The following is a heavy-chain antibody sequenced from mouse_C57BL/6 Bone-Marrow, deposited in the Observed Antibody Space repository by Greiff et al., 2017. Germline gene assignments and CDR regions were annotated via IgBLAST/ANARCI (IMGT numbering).Heavy chain of an antibody. CDR3: ARRSLPARFAY. CDR2: ISSGGSYT. CDR1: GFTFSSYG. Sequence: EVKLVESGGDLVKPGGSLKLSCAASGFTFSSYGMSWVRQTPDKRLEWVATISSGGSYTYYPDSVKGRFTISRDNAKNTLYLQMSSLKSEDTAMYYCARRSLPARFAYWGQGTLVTVSA. V-gene: IGHV5-6*02. J-gene: IGHJ3*01. D-gene: IGHD6-1*01.